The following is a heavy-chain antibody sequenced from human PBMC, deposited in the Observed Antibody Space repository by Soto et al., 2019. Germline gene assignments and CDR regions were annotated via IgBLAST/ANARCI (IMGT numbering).Heavy chain of an antibody. CDR3: ARVVYYGSGSYYSFDY. V-gene: IGHV4-61*01. D-gene: IGHD3-10*01. Sequence: QVQLQESGPGLVKPSETLSLTCTVSGGSVSSGSYYWSWIRLPPGKGLEWIGYISYNGRTNYNPSLICRFTISVDTSKHQFPLKLNSVTAADTAVYYCARVVYYGSGSYYSFDYWGQGALVTVSS. CDR2: ISYNGRT. J-gene: IGHJ4*02. CDR1: GGSVSSGSYY.